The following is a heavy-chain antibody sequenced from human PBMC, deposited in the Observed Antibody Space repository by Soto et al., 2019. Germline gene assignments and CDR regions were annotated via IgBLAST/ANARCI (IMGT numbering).Heavy chain of an antibody. J-gene: IGHJ4*02. Sequence: GESLKISCKGSGYSFTSYWIGWVRQTPGKGLEWMGIIYPGDSDTRYSPSFQGQVTISADKSISTAYLQWSSLKASDTAMYYCARQHTAMVWTTNPSAHIDYWGQGTLVTVSS. CDR1: GYSFTSYW. V-gene: IGHV5-51*01. CDR2: IYPGDSDT. D-gene: IGHD5-18*01. CDR3: ARQHTAMVWTTNPSAHIDY.